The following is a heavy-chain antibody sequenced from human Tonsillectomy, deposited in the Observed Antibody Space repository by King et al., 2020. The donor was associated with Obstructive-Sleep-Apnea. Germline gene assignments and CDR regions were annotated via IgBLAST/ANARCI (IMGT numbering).Heavy chain of an antibody. J-gene: IGHJ4*02. D-gene: IGHD3-10*01. V-gene: IGHV3-21*01. CDR2: ITGSSSYI. CDR3: TRVSPSLGMDGSADY. Sequence: VQLVESGGGLVKPGGSLRLSCVAAGFTFSSYTISWVRQAPGKGLEWVSSITGSSSYIYYADSVKGRFTISRDNSKNSLYLQMNSQKVENTAVYYCTRVSPSLGMDGSADYWGQGTLVTVSS. CDR1: GFTFSSYT.